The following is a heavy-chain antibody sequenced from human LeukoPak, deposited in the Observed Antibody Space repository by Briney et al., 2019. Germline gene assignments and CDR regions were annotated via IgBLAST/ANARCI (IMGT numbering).Heavy chain of an antibody. D-gene: IGHD2-15*01. CDR3: ARVTDNY. CDR2: ISAYNGNT. J-gene: IGHJ4*02. Sequence: ASVKVSCKASGYTFTTYDVTWVRQAPGQRLEWMGWISAYNGNTNYAQKLQGRVTMTTDTSASTAYMELRSLRSDDTAGYYCARVTDNYWGQGTLVTVSS. CDR1: GYTFTTYD. V-gene: IGHV1-18*01.